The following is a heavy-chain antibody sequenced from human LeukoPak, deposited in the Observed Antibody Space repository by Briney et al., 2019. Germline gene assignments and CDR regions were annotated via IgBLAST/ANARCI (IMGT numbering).Heavy chain of an antibody. J-gene: IGHJ4*02. D-gene: IGHD1-1*01. CDR1: GGSFSGYY. Sequence: SETLSLTCAVYGGSFSGYYWSWIRQAPGKGLEWIGSIYYHENTYYNSSLKSRVTISVDTSRNQFSLKLNSVTAADTAVYFCARRAYSAAYWKHFDYWGQGTLVTVSS. V-gene: IGHV4-34*01. CDR3: ARRAYSAAYWKHFDY. CDR2: IYYHENT.